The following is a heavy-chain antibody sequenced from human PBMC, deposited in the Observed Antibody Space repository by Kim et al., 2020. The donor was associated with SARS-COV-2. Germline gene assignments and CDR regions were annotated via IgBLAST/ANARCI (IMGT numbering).Heavy chain of an antibody. D-gene: IGHD4-4*01. J-gene: IGHJ4*02. V-gene: IGHV1-69*04. Sequence: SVKVSCKASGGTFSSYAISWVRQAPGQGLEWMGRIIPILGIANYAQKFQGRVTITADKSTSTAYMELSSLRSEDTAVYYCAREKGLQSSDYWGQGTLVTVSS. CDR3: AREKGLQSSDY. CDR1: GGTFSSYA. CDR2: IIPILGIA.